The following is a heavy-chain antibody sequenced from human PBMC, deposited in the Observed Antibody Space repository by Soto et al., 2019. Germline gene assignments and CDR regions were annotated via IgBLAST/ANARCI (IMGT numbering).Heavy chain of an antibody. Sequence: QVQVMQSGAEVRKPGASVKISCLASGYTVMSYALNWVRQAPGQRLEWMGRINTGNGNTDYSPRFQGRITITRDTSATTVYMELTSLTSEDRAVYYCATAEGTVTTCLYGMDGWGQGTTGSVSS. CDR1: GYTVMSYA. J-gene: IGHJ6*02. CDR2: INTGNGNT. CDR3: ATAEGTVTTCLYGMDG. D-gene: IGHD4-17*01. V-gene: IGHV1-3*04.